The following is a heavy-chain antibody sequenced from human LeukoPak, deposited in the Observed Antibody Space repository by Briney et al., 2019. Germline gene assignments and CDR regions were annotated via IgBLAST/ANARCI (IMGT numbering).Heavy chain of an antibody. Sequence: SETLSLTCTFSGGSITRSSHYWSWIRQPPGQGLEWIGETHHSGTTNYNPSLKSRVTISVDTSKNQFSLKLSSVTAADTAVYYCARRGYSSDSDYWGQGTLVTVSS. CDR1: GGSITRSSHY. D-gene: IGHD6-19*01. J-gene: IGHJ4*02. CDR3: ARRGYSSDSDY. CDR2: THHSGTT. V-gene: IGHV4-39*07.